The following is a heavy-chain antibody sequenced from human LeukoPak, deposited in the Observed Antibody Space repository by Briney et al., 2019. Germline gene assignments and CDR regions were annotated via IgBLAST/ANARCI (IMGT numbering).Heavy chain of an antibody. CDR1: GFTFSSYS. J-gene: IGHJ4*02. CDR2: ISSSSSYI. CDR3: ARVRSSWNYFDY. Sequence: GGSLRLSCAASGFTFSSYSMNWVRQAPGKGLEWVSSISSSSSYIYYADSVKGRFTISRDNAKNSLYLQMNSLRAEDTAVYYCARVRSSWNYFDYWGQGTLVTVSS. D-gene: IGHD6-13*01. V-gene: IGHV3-21*01.